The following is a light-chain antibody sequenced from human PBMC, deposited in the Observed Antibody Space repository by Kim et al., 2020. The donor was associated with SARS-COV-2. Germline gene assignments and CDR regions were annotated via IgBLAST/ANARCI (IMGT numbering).Light chain of an antibody. V-gene: IGKV1-5*01. CDR3: QQYNNYPYT. CDR2: DGS. Sequence: SASVGGRVTITCRASQSISSWLAWYQQKPGKAPNHLVYDGSSLEGGAPSRFSGSGSGTEFTLTINNLQPDDLATYYCQQYNNYPYTFGQGTKLEI. CDR1: QSISSW. J-gene: IGKJ2*01.